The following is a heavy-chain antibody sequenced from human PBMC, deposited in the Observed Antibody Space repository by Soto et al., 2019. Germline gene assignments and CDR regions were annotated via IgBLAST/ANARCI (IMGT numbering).Heavy chain of an antibody. CDR3: ARRGSSPGSWYFDY. D-gene: IGHD2-15*01. V-gene: IGHV4-59*01. CDR1: GGSISSYH. CDR2: IYYGGST. Sequence: SETLSLTCIVSGGSISSYHWSWIRQPPGKGLEWIGYIYYGGSTNYNPSLESRVTISVDTSKNQFSLKPSSVTAADTAFYYCARRGSSPGSWYFDYWGQGTLVTVSS. J-gene: IGHJ4*02.